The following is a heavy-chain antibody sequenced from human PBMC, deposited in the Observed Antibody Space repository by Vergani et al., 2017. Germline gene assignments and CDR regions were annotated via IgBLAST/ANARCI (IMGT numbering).Heavy chain of an antibody. CDR2: INHSGST. V-gene: IGHV4-34*01. CDR3: ARHDWVGGSSFYYYGMDV. J-gene: IGHJ6*02. D-gene: IGHD1-26*01. Sequence: QVQLQQWGAGLLKPSETLSLTCAVYGGSFSGYYWSWIRQPPGKGLEWIGEINHSGSTNYNPSLKSRVTISVDTSKNQFSLKLSSVTAADTAVYYCARHDWVGGSSFYYYGMDVWGQGTTVTVSS. CDR1: GGSFSGYY.